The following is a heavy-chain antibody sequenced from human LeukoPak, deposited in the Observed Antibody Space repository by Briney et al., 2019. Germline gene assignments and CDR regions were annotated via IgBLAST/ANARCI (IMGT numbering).Heavy chain of an antibody. V-gene: IGHV1-18*01. CDR1: GYTFTSYG. CDR2: ISAYNGNT. D-gene: IGHD3-3*01. J-gene: IGHJ3*02. Sequence: WASVKVSCKASGYTFTSYGISWVRQTPGQGLEWMGWISAYNGNTNYAQKLQGRVTMTTDTSTSTAYMELRSLRSDDTAVYYCARGIVLEWLPDAFDIWGQGTMVTVSS. CDR3: ARGIVLEWLPDAFDI.